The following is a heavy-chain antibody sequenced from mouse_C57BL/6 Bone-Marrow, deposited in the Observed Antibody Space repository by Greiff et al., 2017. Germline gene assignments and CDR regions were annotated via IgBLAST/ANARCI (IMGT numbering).Heavy chain of an antibody. Sequence: VKLMESGAELARPGASVKLSCKASGYTFTSYGISWVKQRTGQGLEWIGEIYPRSGNTYYNEKFKGKATLTADKSSSTAYMELRSLTSEDSAVYFCARDDGGDYYAMDYWGQGTSVTVSS. CDR3: ARDDGGDYYAMDY. V-gene: IGHV1-81*01. CDR2: IYPRSGNT. CDR1: GYTFTSYG. J-gene: IGHJ4*01. D-gene: IGHD2-12*01.